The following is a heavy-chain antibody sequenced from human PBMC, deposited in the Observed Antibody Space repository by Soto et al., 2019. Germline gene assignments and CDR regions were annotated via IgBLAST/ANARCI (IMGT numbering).Heavy chain of an antibody. D-gene: IGHD2-15*01. CDR2: IWYDGSNK. Sequence: QVQLVESGGGVVQPGRSLRLSCAASGFTFSSYGMNWVRKAPGKGLEWVAVIWYDGSNKYYADSVKDRFTISRDNSQSTLYLQLNRLRAADTAVYYGARDHTEYCTGCSCYWFYPWGQGALVTVSS. CDR3: ARDHTEYCTGCSCYWFYP. V-gene: IGHV3-33*01. J-gene: IGHJ5*02. CDR1: GFTFSSYG.